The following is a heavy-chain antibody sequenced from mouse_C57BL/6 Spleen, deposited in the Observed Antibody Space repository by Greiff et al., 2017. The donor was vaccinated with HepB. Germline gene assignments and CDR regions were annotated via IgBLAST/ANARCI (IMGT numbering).Heavy chain of an antibody. D-gene: IGHD1-1*01. V-gene: IGHV1-81*01. CDR3: AEYYGSSGY. Sequence: VQLQQSGAELARPGASVKLSCKASGYTFTSYGISWVKQRTGQGLEWIGEIYPRSGNTYYNEKFKGKATLTADKSSSTAYMELRSLTSEDSAVYFCAEYYGSSGYWGQGTTLTVSS. CDR1: GYTFTSYG. J-gene: IGHJ2*01. CDR2: IYPRSGNT.